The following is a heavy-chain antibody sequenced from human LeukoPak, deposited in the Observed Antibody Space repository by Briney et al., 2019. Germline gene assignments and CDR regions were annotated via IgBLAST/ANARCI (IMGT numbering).Heavy chain of an antibody. CDR3: AELGITMIGGV. V-gene: IGHV3-11*04. CDR1: GFSFSDSY. D-gene: IGHD3-10*02. Sequence: GGSLRLSCVVSGFSFSDSYMTWIRQTPGKGLESLAYISGSGHDIYYTDSVKGRFTISRDNAKNSLYLQMNSLKVEDTAVYYCAELGITMIGGVWGKGTTVTISS. CDR2: ISGSGHDI. J-gene: IGHJ6*04.